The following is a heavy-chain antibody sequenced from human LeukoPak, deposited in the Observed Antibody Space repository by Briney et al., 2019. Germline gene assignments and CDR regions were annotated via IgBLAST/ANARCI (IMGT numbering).Heavy chain of an antibody. V-gene: IGHV3-48*03. CDR3: AELGITMIGGV. CDR2: ISSSGSTI. D-gene: IGHD3-10*02. J-gene: IGHJ6*04. Sequence: GGSLRLSCAASGFTFSSYDMTWVRQAPGKGLEWVSYISSSGSTIYYADSVKGRFTISRDNVKNSLYLQMNSLRAEDTAVYYCAELGITMIGGVWGKGTTVTIST. CDR1: GFTFSSYD.